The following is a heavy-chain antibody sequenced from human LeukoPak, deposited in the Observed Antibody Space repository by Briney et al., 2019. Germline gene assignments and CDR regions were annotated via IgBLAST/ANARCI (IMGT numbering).Heavy chain of an antibody. V-gene: IGHV3-74*01. CDR2: ISGDGKYT. CDR3: ARLPVPINDFGDYFDY. D-gene: IGHD3/OR15-3a*01. J-gene: IGHJ4*02. CDR1: GFTFNNYW. Sequence: GGSLRLSCEASGFTFNNYWMHWVRQGPGKGPVWVARISGDGKYTTYADSVKGRFTISRDNSKNTMYLQVNSLRAEDTALYFCARLPVPINDFGDYFDYWGQGILVTVSS.